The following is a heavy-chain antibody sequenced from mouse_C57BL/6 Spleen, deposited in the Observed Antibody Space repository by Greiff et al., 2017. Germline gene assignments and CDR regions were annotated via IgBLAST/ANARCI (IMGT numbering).Heavy chain of an antibody. CDR1: GYSFTGYY. Sequence: DVKLVESGPELVKPGASVKISCKASGYSFTGYYMHWVKQSHGNILDWIGYIYPYNGVSSYNQKFKGKATLTVDKSSSTAYMELRSLTSEDSAVYYCATSTTVVAHWYFDVWGTGTTVTVSS. J-gene: IGHJ1*03. D-gene: IGHD1-1*01. CDR3: ATSTTVVAHWYFDV. CDR2: IYPYNGVS. V-gene: IGHV1-31*01.